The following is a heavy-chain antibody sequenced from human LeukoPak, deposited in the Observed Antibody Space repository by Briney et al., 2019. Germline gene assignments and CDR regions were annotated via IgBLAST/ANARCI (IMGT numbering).Heavy chain of an antibody. CDR3: ARAWRIAARLRHGDYYYYMDV. J-gene: IGHJ6*03. CDR1: GGSLSSYY. D-gene: IGHD6-6*01. CDR2: IYYSGST. V-gene: IGHV4-59*01. Sequence: SETLSLTCTVSGGSLSSYYWSGIGQPPGKGLEWIGYIYYSGSTNYNPSLKSRVTISVDTSKNQFSLKLSSVTAADPAVYYCARAWRIAARLRHGDYYYYMDVWGKGTTVTVSS.